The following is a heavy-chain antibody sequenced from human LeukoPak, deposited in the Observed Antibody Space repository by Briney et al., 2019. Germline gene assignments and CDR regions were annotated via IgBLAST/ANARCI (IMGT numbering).Heavy chain of an antibody. V-gene: IGHV3-23*01. J-gene: IGHJ4*02. D-gene: IGHD3-10*01. CDR3: ARDPHGSGTTFDY. CDR2: ISGSGGST. CDR1: GFTFSSYA. Sequence: GGSLRLSCAASGFTFSSYAMSWVRQAPGKWLEWVSAISGSGGSTYYADSVKGRFTISRDNAKNSLYLQMNSLRAEDTAVYYCARDPHGSGTTFDYWGQRTLVTVSS.